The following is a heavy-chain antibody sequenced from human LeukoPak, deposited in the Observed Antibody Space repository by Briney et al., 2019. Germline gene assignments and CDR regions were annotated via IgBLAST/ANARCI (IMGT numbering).Heavy chain of an antibody. J-gene: IGHJ4*02. CDR3: ARGAVAAAGHFDY. V-gene: IGHV3-66*01. CDR2: IYSGGNT. Sequence: GGSLRLSCAASGFTFSSYSMNWVRQAPGKGLEWVSVIYSGGNTYHADSVKGRFTISRDSSKNTVYLQMNSLRAEDTAVYYCARGAVAAAGHFDYWGQGTLVTVSS. D-gene: IGHD6-13*01. CDR1: GFTFSSYS.